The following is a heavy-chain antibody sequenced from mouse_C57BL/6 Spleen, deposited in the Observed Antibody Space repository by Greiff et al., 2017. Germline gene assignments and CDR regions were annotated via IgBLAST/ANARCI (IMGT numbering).Heavy chain of an antibody. CDR2: IDPSDSYT. CDR1: GYTFTSYW. D-gene: IGHD1-1*01. J-gene: IGHJ2*01. CDR3: ARGRITTVGAVDY. Sequence: QVQLQQPGAELVMPGASVKLSCKASGYTFTSYWMHWVKQRPGQGLEWIGEIDPSDSYTNYNQKFKGKSTLTVDKSSSTAYMQLSSLTSEDSAVYSCARGRITTVGAVDYWGQGTTLTVSS. V-gene: IGHV1-69*01.